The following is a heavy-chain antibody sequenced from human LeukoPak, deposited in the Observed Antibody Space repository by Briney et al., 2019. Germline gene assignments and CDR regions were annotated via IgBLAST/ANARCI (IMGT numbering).Heavy chain of an antibody. CDR3: ARVKIVVVPAAPNYYYGMDV. J-gene: IGHJ6*04. CDR1: GFTFSSYS. Sequence: GGSLRLSCAASGFTFSSYSMNWVRQAPGKGLEWVSSISSSSSYIYYADSVKGRFTISRDNAKNPLYLQMNSLRAEDTAVYYCARVKIVVVPAAPNYYYGMDVWGKGTTVTVSS. D-gene: IGHD2-2*01. CDR2: ISSSSSYI. V-gene: IGHV3-21*01.